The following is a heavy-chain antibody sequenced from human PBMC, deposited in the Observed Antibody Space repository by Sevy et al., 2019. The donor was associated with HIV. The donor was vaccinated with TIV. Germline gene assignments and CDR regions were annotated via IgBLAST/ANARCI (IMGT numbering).Heavy chain of an antibody. CDR2: ISTYNGNT. J-gene: IGHJ4*02. Sequence: ASVKVSCKASGYTFISYCISWVRQAPGEGLEWMGWISTYNGNTNYAQKLQGRVTMTTDTSTSTAYMELRSLRSDDTAVYYCARRYSSSTGKTFDYWGQGTLVTVSS. D-gene: IGHD6-6*01. V-gene: IGHV1-18*01. CDR1: GYTFISYC. CDR3: ARRYSSSTGKTFDY.